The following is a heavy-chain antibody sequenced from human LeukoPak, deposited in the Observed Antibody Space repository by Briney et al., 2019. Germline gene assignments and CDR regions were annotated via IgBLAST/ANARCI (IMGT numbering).Heavy chain of an antibody. V-gene: IGHV3-23*01. CDR3: AKATHSGDYFDY. Sequence: PGGSLRLSCAASGFTFSSYAMSWVRQAPGKGLEWVSAISGSGGSTYHADSVKGRFTISRDNSKNTLYLQMNSLRAEDTAVYYCAKATHSGDYFDYWGQGTLVTVSS. CDR1: GFTFSSYA. CDR2: ISGSGGST. J-gene: IGHJ4*02. D-gene: IGHD4-17*01.